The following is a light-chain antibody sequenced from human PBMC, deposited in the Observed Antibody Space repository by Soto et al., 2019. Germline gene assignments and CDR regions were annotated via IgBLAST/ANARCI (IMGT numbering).Light chain of an antibody. J-gene: IGKJ1*01. CDR2: MGS. V-gene: IGKV2-28*01. CDR3: MTALQTVRM. CDR1: QSLLHKNGNNY. Sequence: DIVMTQSPLSLPVTPGEAASISSRSSQSLLHKNGNNYFNWYLQKPGQSPQLLLSMGSKRASGDPYRCSSRGSGTYVTLKINTMEAQDAGGYYCMTALQTVRMLVQGTKVDIK.